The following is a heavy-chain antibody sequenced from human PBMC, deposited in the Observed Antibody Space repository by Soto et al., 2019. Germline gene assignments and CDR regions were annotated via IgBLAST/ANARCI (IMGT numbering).Heavy chain of an antibody. J-gene: IGHJ5*02. CDR2: ISWNSGSI. CDR3: AKDYSSGWYGWFDP. D-gene: IGHD6-19*01. CDR1: GFTFEDYA. Sequence: LRLCCAASGFTFEDYAMHLVRQAPGKGLEWVSGISWNSGSIGYADSVKGRFTISRDNAKNSLYLQMNSLRAEDTALYYCAKDYSSGWYGWFDPWGQGTLVTVSS. V-gene: IGHV3-9*01.